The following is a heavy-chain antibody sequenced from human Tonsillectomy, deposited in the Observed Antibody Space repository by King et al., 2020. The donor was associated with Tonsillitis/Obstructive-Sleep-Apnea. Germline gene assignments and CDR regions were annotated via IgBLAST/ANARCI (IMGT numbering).Heavy chain of an antibody. CDR1: GFTFSSYE. CDR3: ASDPEGAFDI. J-gene: IGHJ3*02. Sequence: VQLVESGGGLVQPGGSLRLSCAASGFTFSSYEMNWVRQAPGKGLEWVSFISSSGSTIYYADSVKGRFTISRDNAKNSLYLQMNSLRAEDTAVYYCASDPEGAFDIWGQGTMVTVSS. CDR2: ISSSGSTI. V-gene: IGHV3-48*03.